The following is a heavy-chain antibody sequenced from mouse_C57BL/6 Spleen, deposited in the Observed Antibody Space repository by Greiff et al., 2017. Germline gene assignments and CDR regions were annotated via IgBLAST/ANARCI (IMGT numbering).Heavy chain of an antibody. V-gene: IGHV1-80*01. CDR3: AREGVVPYWYFDV. CDR2: IYPGDGDT. Sequence: QVQLQQSGAELVKPGASVKISCKASGYAFSSYWMNWVKQRPGKGLEWIGQIYPGDGDTNYNGKFKGKATLTADKSSSTAYMQLSSLTSEDSAVYFGAREGVVPYWYFDVWGTGTTVTVSS. D-gene: IGHD1-1*01. CDR1: GYAFSSYW. J-gene: IGHJ1*03.